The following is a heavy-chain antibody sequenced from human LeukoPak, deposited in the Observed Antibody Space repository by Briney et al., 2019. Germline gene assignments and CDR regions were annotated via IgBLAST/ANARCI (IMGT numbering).Heavy chain of an antibody. CDR3: AREDSGSYSFDY. Sequence: ASVKVSCKASGYTFTSDYMHWVRQAPGQGLEWMGIINPSGGSTSYAQKFQGRVTMTRDMSTSTVYMELSSLRSEDTAVYYCAREDSGSYSFDYWGQGTLVTVSS. D-gene: IGHD1-26*01. CDR1: GYTFTSDY. CDR2: INPSGGST. V-gene: IGHV1-46*01. J-gene: IGHJ4*02.